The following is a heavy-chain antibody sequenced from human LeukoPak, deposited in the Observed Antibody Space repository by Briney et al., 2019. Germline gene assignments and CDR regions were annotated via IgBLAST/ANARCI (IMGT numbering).Heavy chain of an antibody. CDR3: ARGGVRGYSYGSLIDY. Sequence: GGSLRLSCAASGFTFSSYGMHWVRQAPGKGLEWVAVISYDGSNKYYADSVKGRFTISRDNSKNTLYLQMNSLRAEDTAVYYCARGGVRGYSYGSLIDYWGQGTLVTVSS. CDR1: GFTFSSYG. CDR2: ISYDGSNK. D-gene: IGHD5-18*01. V-gene: IGHV3-30*19. J-gene: IGHJ4*02.